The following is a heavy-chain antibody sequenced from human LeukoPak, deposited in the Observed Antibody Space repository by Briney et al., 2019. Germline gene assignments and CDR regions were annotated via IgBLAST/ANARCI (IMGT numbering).Heavy chain of an antibody. CDR2: ISAYNGNT. CDR1: GYTFTSYG. D-gene: IGHD2-15*01. CDR3: ARRYCSGGSCYSLSWFDP. V-gene: IGHV1-18*01. Sequence: RRASVKVSCKASGYTFTSYGISWVRQAPGQGLEWMGWISAYNGNTNYAQKLQGRVTMTTDTSTSTAYMELRSLRSDDTAVYYCARRYCSGGSCYSLSWFDPWGQGTLVTVSS. J-gene: IGHJ5*02.